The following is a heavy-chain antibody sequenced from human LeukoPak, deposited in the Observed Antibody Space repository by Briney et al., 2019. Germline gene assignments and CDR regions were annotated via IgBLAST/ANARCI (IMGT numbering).Heavy chain of an antibody. V-gene: IGHV4-34*01. CDR3: ARGGNDYFRWFDP. J-gene: IGHJ5*02. CDR2: INHSGST. CDR1: GGSFSGYY. Sequence: PSETLSLTCAVYGGSFSGYYWSWIRQPPGKGLEWIGEINHSGSTNYNPSLKSRVTISVDTSKNQFSLKLSSVTAADTAVYHCARGGNDYFRWFDPWGQGTLVTVSS. D-gene: IGHD3-16*01.